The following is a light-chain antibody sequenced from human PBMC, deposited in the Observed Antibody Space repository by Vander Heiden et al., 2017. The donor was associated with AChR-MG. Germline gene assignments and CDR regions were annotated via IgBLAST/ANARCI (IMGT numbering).Light chain of an antibody. CDR1: RSHIGAGYD. CDR2: GNT. CDR3: QSYDSSLSGSSYV. J-gene: IGLJ1*01. V-gene: IGLV1-40*01. Sequence: QSVLTQPPSVSGAPGQRVTISCTGSRSHIGAGYDVHWYQQLPGTAPKRLIYGNTNRPSGVPDRFSGSKSGTSASLAIAGLQAEDEADYYCQSYDSSLSGSSYVFGTGTKVTVL.